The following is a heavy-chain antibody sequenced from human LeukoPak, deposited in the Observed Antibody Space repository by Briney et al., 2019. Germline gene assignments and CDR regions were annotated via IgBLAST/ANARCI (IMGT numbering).Heavy chain of an antibody. J-gene: IGHJ5*02. CDR3: ACGSGSFTPWFDP. V-gene: IGHV4-34*01. CDR1: GGSFSGYY. CDR2: INHSGST. Sequence: SETLSLTCAVYGGSFSGYYWSWIRQPPGKGLEWIGEINHSGSTNYNPSLKSRVTISVDTSKSQFSLKLSSVTAADTAVYYCACGSGSFTPWFDPWGQGTLVTVSS. D-gene: IGHD3-10*01.